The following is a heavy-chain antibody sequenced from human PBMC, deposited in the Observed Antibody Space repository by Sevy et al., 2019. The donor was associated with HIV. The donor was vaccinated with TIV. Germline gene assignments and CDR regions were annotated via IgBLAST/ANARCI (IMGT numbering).Heavy chain of an antibody. J-gene: IGHJ3*02. V-gene: IGHV3-21*01. CDR1: VFTFSSYS. Sequence: GGSLRLSCAVSVFTFSSYSMNWVRQAPGKGLEWVSSISSSSNYIYYADSVKGRFTISRDNAKDSLFLQMNRLRAEDTAIYYCARGYCSGTSCSSGRAWVAFDIWGQGTMVTVSS. CDR2: ISSSSNYI. CDR3: ARGYCSGTSCSSGRAWVAFDI. D-gene: IGHD2-15*01.